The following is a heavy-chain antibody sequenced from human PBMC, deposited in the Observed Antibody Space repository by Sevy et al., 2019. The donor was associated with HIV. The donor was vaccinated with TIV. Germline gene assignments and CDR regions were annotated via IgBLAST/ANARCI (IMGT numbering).Heavy chain of an antibody. V-gene: IGHV3-9*01. J-gene: IGHJ4*02. CDR2: ISWNSGAI. Sequence: GGSLRLSCAASEFIFDDYAMHWVRQVPGRGLQWVSGISWNSGAIDYADSVKGRFTMSRDNAKNSLYLQMNNLRLEDTALYYCAKDRGYRNSSIDFWGQGTLVTVSS. CDR3: AKDRGYRNSSIDF. CDR1: EFIFDDYA. D-gene: IGHD5-18*01.